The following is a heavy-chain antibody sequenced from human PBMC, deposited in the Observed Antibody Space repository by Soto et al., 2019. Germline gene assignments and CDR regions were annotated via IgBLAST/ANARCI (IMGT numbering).Heavy chain of an antibody. CDR2: IWYDGSNK. CDR1: GFTFSSYG. J-gene: IGHJ4*02. Sequence: QVQLVESGGGVVQPGRSLRLSCAASGFTFSSYGMHWVRQAPGKGLEWVAVIWYDGSNKYYADSVKGRFTISRDNSKNTLYLQMNSLRAEDRAVYYCARLVPAATSGSSGAYWGQGTLVTVSS. V-gene: IGHV3-33*01. CDR3: ARLVPAATSGSSGAY. D-gene: IGHD2-2*01.